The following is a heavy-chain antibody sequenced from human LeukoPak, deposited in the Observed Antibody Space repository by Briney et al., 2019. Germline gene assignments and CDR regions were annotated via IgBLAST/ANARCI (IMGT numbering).Heavy chain of an antibody. Sequence: GGSLRLSCAASGFTFSSYAMSWVRQAPGKGLEWVSAISGSGGSTYYADSVKGLFTISRDNSKNTLYLQMNSLRAEDTAVYYCAKRSGGYCSSTSCYPPYYMDVWGKGTTVTVSS. CDR1: GFTFSSYA. CDR3: AKRSGGYCSSTSCYPPYYMDV. D-gene: IGHD2-2*01. J-gene: IGHJ6*03. CDR2: ISGSGGST. V-gene: IGHV3-23*01.